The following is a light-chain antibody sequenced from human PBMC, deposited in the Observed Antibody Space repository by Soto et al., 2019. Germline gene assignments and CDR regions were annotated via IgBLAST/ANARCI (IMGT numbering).Light chain of an antibody. J-gene: IGKJ1*01. Sequence: EVVLTQSPATLSLSPRERATLSCRASQNVTAFLDWYQQKPGQAPRLLIYAASNRATGIPDRFSGSGSGTVFTLPIRSLEPEDFAVYHCPQHSPWPPWTFGQGTRVEIQ. V-gene: IGKV3-11*01. CDR2: AAS. CDR3: PQHSPWPPWT. CDR1: QNVTAF.